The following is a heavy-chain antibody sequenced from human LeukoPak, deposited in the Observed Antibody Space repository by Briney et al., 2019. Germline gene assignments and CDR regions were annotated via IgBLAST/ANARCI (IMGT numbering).Heavy chain of an antibody. J-gene: IGHJ5*02. CDR2: MYHSGST. CDR3: ARGPRFGELLWHWFDP. D-gene: IGHD3-10*01. V-gene: IGHV4-38-2*02. CDR1: GYSISSGHY. Sequence: SSETLSLTCTVSGYSISSGHYWGWIRQPPGEGLEWIGSMYHSGSTYYNPPLKSRVTISEDTSKNQFSLKLRSVTAADTAVYYCARGPRFGELLWHWFDPWGQGTLVTVSS.